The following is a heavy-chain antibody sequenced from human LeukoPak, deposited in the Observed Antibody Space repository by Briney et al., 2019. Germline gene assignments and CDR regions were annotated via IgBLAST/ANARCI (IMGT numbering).Heavy chain of an antibody. V-gene: IGHV1-2*02. CDR2: INPNSGGT. Sequence: ASVKVSCKASGYTFTGYYMHWVRQAPGQGLEWMGWINPNSGGTNYAQKFQGRVTMTRDTSISTAYMELSRLRFDDTAVYYCARAGGADFWSGILYYFDYWGQGTLVTVSS. CDR1: GYTFTGYY. J-gene: IGHJ4*02. CDR3: ARAGGADFWSGILYYFDY. D-gene: IGHD3-3*01.